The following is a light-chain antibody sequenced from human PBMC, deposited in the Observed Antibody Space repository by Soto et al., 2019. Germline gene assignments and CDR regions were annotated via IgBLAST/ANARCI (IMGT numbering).Light chain of an antibody. Sequence: AIQMTQSPSSLSASVGDRVTITFRASQGIRNDLGWYQQKPGKAPELLIYAASTLQSGVPSRFSGSGSGTDFTLTISCLQSEDFATYYCQQYYSFPSITFGQGTRLEI. CDR1: QGIRND. CDR3: QQYYSFPSIT. V-gene: IGKV1-6*01. CDR2: AAS. J-gene: IGKJ5*01.